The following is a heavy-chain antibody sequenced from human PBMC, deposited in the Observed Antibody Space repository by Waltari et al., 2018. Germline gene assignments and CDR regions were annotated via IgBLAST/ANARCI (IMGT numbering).Heavy chain of an antibody. V-gene: IGHV3-15*01. CDR3: TAAISSCSCYDS. D-gene: IGHD2-21*01. J-gene: IGHJ4*02. CDR2: MKSRAEGGTT. Sequence: EVQLVESGGGLVKPGGSLRLSCAASGFTFDNAWMSWFRKAPGKGLEWVGRMKSRAEGGTTDYVAPVEGRFTISRDDSKNTLYLQMSSLKTEDTAVYYCTAAISSCSCYDSWGQGTLVTVSS. CDR1: GFTFDNAW.